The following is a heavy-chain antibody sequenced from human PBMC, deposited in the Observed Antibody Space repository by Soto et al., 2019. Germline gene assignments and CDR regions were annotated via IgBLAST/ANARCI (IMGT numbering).Heavy chain of an antibody. CDR2: ISHDGSNK. CDR3: SRGGTPFDY. Sequence: QVQLVESGGGVVQPGRSLRLSCAASGFTFSGYAMHWVRQAPGKGLEWVAFISHDGSNKYYADSVKGRFTTSRDNSKNPLYLQMTSLRAEDTAVYYCSRGGTPFDYWGQGTLVTVSS. V-gene: IGHV3-30-3*01. D-gene: IGHD1-1*01. J-gene: IGHJ4*02. CDR1: GFTFSGYA.